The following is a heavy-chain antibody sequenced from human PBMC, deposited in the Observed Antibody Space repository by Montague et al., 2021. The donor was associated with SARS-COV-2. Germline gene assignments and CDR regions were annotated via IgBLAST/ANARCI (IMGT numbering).Heavy chain of an antibody. V-gene: IGHV4-39*01. CDR1: GGSISSSSYY. Sequence: SETLSLTCTVSGGSISSSSYYWGWIRQPPGKGLEWIGCVYYSGSTYYNPSLKSRVTISVDTSKNQFFLKLSSVTAADTAVYYCARFPTSYYYDSKAAPATPDAFDIWGQGTMVTVSS. D-gene: IGHD3-22*01. J-gene: IGHJ3*02. CDR2: VYYSGST. CDR3: ARFPTSYYYDSKAAPATPDAFDI.